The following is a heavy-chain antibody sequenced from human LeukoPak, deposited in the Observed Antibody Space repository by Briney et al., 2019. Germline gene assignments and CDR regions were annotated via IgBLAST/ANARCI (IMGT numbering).Heavy chain of an antibody. CDR3: ARDNRPYYDFWSGYYTGDYFDY. Sequence: GGSLRLSCAASGFTFSSYSMNWVRQAPGKGLEWVSSISSSSSTIYYADSVKGRFTISRDNAKNSLYLQMNSLRAEDTAVYYCARDNRPYYDFWSGYYTGDYFDYWGQGTLVTVSS. CDR1: GFTFSSYS. D-gene: IGHD3-3*01. CDR2: ISSSSSTI. V-gene: IGHV3-48*01. J-gene: IGHJ4*02.